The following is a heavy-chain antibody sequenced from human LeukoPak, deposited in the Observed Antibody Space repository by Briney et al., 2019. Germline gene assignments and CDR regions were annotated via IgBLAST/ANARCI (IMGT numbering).Heavy chain of an antibody. J-gene: IGHJ6*02. D-gene: IGHD2/OR15-2a*01. CDR2: ISPVSSYT. V-gene: IGHV3-21*01. Sequence: GGSLRLSCLASGFSFNSYTMNWVREAPGKGLGWVSTISPVSSYTWYAESVKGRFTISRDNPKNSLYLQMDSLRAEDTAVYYCVRDVSRRIGMDVWGQGTTVSVSS. CDR3: VRDVSRRIGMDV. CDR1: GFSFNSYT.